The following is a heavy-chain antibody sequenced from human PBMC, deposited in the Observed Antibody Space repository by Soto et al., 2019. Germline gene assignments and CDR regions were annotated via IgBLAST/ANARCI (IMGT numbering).Heavy chain of an antibody. CDR1: CN. CDR3: RDLHSFPTRRSSDL. V-gene: IGHV4-31*02. Sequence: CNWSWIRQHPGKGLEWIGYIYYSGSTYYNPSLKSRVTISVDTSKNQFSLKLSSVTAADTGVYYYRDLHSFPTRRSSDL. CDR2: IYYSGST. D-gene: IGHD1-1*01. J-gene: IGHJ2*01.